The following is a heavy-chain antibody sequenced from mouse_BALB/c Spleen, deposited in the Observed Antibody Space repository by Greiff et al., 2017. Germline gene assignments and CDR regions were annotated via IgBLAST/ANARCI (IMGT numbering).Heavy chain of an antibody. Sequence: VKLLQSGPGLVAPSQCLSITCTASGFSLTSYGVHWVRQPPGKGLEWLGVIWAGGSTNYYSALMSRLSISKDNSKSQVFLKMNSLQTDDTAMYYCARDQRYSKSYWYFDVWGAGTTVTVSA. V-gene: IGHV2-9*02. J-gene: IGHJ1*01. CDR3: ARDQRYSKSYWYFDV. CDR2: IWAGGST. D-gene: IGHD2-5*01. CDR1: GFSLTSYG.